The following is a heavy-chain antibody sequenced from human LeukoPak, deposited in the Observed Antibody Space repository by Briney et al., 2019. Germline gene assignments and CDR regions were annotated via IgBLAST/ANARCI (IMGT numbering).Heavy chain of an antibody. CDR1: GGSISSYY. J-gene: IGHJ4*02. CDR3: AREGMGIEAGTVDY. CDR2: IYYTGST. V-gene: IGHV4-59*08. Sequence: SETLSLTCTVSGGSISSYYWSWIRQPPGEGLEWIGYIYYTGSTNYNPSLKSRVTISVDTSKNQFSLKLGSVTAADTAVYYCAREGMGIEAGTVDYWGQGTLVTVSS. D-gene: IGHD1/OR15-1a*01.